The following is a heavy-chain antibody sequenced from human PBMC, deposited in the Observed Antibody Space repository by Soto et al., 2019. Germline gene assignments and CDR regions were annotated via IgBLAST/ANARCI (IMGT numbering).Heavy chain of an antibody. CDR3: ARDPQPEYSGYDFRWFDP. J-gene: IGHJ5*02. V-gene: IGHV3-21*01. CDR1: GFTFSSYA. Sequence: AGSLRLSCAASGFTFSSYAMSWVRQAPGKGLEWVSSISSSSSYIYYADSVKGRFTISRDNAKNSLYLQMNSLRAEDTAVYYCARDPQPEYSGYDFRWFDPWGQGTLVTVSS. CDR2: ISSSSSYI. D-gene: IGHD5-12*01.